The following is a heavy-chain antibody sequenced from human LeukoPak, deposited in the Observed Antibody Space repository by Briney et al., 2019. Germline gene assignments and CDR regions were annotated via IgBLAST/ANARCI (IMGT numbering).Heavy chain of an antibody. J-gene: IGHJ2*01. CDR2: IHYSGST. CDR1: GGSISSYY. Sequence: SETLSLTCTVSGGSISSYYWSWIRQTPGKGLEWIGYIHYSGSTNYNPSLKSRVTILADTSKNQFSLKLSSVTAADTAVYYCARGCRDGYSNYWYFDLWGRGTLVTVSS. V-gene: IGHV4-59*08. CDR3: ARGCRDGYSNYWYFDL. D-gene: IGHD5-24*01.